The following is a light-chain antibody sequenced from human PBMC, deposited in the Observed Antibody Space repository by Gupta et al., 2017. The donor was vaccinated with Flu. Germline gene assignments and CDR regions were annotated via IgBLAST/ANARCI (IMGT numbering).Light chain of an antibody. CDR2: RNN. J-gene: IGLJ3*02. Sequence: TATITCTGNSNNVDKYGGYWLQQHQGHPPKLLSYRNNDRPSGISERFSASRSGNTASLTITGLQPEDEADFYCSTWDSSLSGWVFGGGTKLTVL. V-gene: IGLV10-54*04. CDR1: SNNVDKYG. CDR3: STWDSSLSGWV.